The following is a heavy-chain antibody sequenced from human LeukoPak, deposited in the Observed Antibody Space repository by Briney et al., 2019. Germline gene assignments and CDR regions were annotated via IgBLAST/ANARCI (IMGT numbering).Heavy chain of an antibody. D-gene: IGHD2-2*01. CDR1: GYSFTSYW. CDR3: ARSSTSSSYYYYGMDV. CDR2: IHPSDSYT. Sequence: GESLRISCKGSGYSFTSYWISWVRQIPGKGLEWMGRIHPSDSYTNNSPSFQGHVNISADKSISTAYLQWSSLKASDTAMYYCARSSTSSSYYYYGMDVWGQGTTVTVS. V-gene: IGHV5-10-1*01. J-gene: IGHJ6*02.